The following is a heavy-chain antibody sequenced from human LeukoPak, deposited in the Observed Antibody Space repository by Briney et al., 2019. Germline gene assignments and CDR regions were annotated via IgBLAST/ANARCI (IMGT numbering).Heavy chain of an antibody. J-gene: IGHJ4*02. D-gene: IGHD5-24*01. CDR1: GFTFSSYS. Sequence: GGSLRLSCAASGFTFSSYSMNWVRQAPGKGLEWVSSTSSSSSYISYADSVKGRFTISRDNAKNSLYLQMNSLRAEDTAVYYCARDRGDGNNFDYWGQGTLVTVSS. CDR3: ARDRGDGNNFDY. CDR2: TSSSSSYI. V-gene: IGHV3-21*01.